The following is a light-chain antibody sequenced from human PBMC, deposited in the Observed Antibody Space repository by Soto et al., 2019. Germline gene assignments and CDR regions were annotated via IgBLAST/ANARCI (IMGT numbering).Light chain of an antibody. CDR1: SSNIGAGYD. CDR3: QSYDSSLSGGV. CDR2: GNS. Sequence: QSVLTQPPSVSGAPGQRVTISCTGSSSNIGAGYDVHWYQQLPGTAPKLLIYGNSNRPSGVPDRFSGSKSGTSASLAITGLRAEAEADYYCQSYDSSLSGGVFGGGTKLTVL. J-gene: IGLJ3*02. V-gene: IGLV1-40*01.